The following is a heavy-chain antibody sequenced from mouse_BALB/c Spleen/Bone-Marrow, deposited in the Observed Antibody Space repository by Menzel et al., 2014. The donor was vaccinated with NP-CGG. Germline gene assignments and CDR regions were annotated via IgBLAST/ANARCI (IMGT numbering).Heavy chain of an antibody. CDR1: GYSFTDYN. Sequence: EVKLQESGPELVKPGASVKVSCKASGYSFTDYNMYWVKQSHGKSLEWIGYIDPYIDGTSYNQKFRGKATLTVDKSSSTAFMHLNSLTSEDSAVYYCARPLYYDYGFAYWGQGTLVTVST. CDR2: IDPYIDGT. CDR3: ARPLYYDYGFAY. V-gene: IGHV1S135*01. D-gene: IGHD2-4*01. J-gene: IGHJ3*01.